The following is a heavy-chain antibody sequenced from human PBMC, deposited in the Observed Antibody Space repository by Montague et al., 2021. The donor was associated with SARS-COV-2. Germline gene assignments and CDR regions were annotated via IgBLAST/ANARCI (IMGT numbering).Heavy chain of an antibody. J-gene: IGHJ3*02. CDR2: IYYSGST. CDR3: ARGSGWMGNAFDI. Sequence: SETLSLTYTVSGGSISSYYWSWIRQPPGKGLEWIGYIYYSGSTNYNPSLKSRVTISVDTSKNQFSLKPSSVTAADTAVYYCARGSGWMGNAFDIWGQGTMVTVSS. D-gene: IGHD6-19*01. V-gene: IGHV4-59*01. CDR1: GGSISSYY.